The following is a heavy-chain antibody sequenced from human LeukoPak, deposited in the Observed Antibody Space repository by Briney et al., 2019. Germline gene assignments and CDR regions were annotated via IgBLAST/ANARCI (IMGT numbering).Heavy chain of an antibody. CDR2: ISSSSSYI. CDR3: ARGGKDQLATLHYYYYYGMDV. Sequence: GGPLRLSCAASGFTFSSYSMNGVRQAPGKGLEWVSSISSSSSYIYYADSVKGRFTISRDNAKNSLYLQMNSLRAEDTAVYYCARGGKDQLATLHYYYYYGMDVWGQGTTVTVSS. J-gene: IGHJ6*02. V-gene: IGHV3-21*01. CDR1: GFTFSSYS. D-gene: IGHD2-2*01.